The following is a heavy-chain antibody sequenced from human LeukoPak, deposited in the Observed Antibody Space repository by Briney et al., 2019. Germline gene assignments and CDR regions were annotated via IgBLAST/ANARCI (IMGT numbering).Heavy chain of an antibody. Sequence: GGSLRLSCAASGFTFSSYAMHWVRQAPGKGLEWVAVISYDGSNKYYADSVKGRFTISRDNSKNTLYLQMNSLRAEDTAVYYCARTYSGSYSIVYWGQGTLVTVSS. V-gene: IGHV3-30-3*01. CDR1: GFTFSSYA. CDR2: ISYDGSNK. J-gene: IGHJ4*02. D-gene: IGHD1-26*01. CDR3: ARTYSGSYSIVY.